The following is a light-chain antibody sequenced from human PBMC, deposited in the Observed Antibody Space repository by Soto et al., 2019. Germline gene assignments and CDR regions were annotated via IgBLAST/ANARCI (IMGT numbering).Light chain of an antibody. Sequence: QSVLTQPASVSGSPGQSITMSCTGTSSDIGAYKHVSWYQQQPGKAPKLMIYDVSDRPSGVSNRFSGFKSGNTASLTISGLQTDDEADYYCSSYTTSINVVFGGGTKLTVL. CDR3: SSYTTSINVV. CDR1: SSDIGAYKH. J-gene: IGLJ2*01. V-gene: IGLV2-14*01. CDR2: DVS.